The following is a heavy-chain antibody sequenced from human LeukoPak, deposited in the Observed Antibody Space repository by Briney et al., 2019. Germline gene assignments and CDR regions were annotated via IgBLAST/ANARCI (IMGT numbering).Heavy chain of an antibody. Sequence: GGSLRLSCAASGFTFSSYGMHWVRQAPGKGLEWVAVIWYDGSNKYYADSVKGRFTISRDNSKNTLYLQMNSLRAEDTAVCYCARASTIAVAGIRGDWGQGTLVTVSS. CDR3: ARASTIAVAGIRGD. J-gene: IGHJ4*02. D-gene: IGHD6-19*01. V-gene: IGHV3-33*01. CDR2: IWYDGSNK. CDR1: GFTFSSYG.